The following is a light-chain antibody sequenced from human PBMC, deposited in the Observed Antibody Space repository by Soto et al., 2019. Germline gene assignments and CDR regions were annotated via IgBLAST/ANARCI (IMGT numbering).Light chain of an antibody. CDR3: QQYHNWPPKYT. CDR2: GAS. Sequence: EIVMTQSPASLSVSPGDGATLSCRASQTVASNLAWYQQKPGQGPRLLIHGASTRAAGVPARFSGSGSGTDVTLTISSLQSEDFAVYYCQQYHNWPPKYTFGQGTKLQIK. CDR1: QTVASN. V-gene: IGKV3-15*01. J-gene: IGKJ2*01.